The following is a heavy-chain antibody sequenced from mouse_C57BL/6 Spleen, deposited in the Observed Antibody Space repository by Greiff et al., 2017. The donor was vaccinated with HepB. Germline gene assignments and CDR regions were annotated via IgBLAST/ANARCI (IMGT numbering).Heavy chain of an antibody. D-gene: IGHD1-1*01. V-gene: IGHV1-82*01. CDR1: GYAFSSSW. J-gene: IGHJ2*01. CDR2: IYPGDGDT. Sequence: QVQLKESGPELVKPGASVKISCKASGYAFSSSWMNWVKQRPGKGLEWIGRIYPGDGDTNYNGKFKGKATLTADKSSSTAYMQLSSLTSEDSAVYFCARRDYYGSRGDYFDYWGQGTTLTVSS. CDR3: ARRDYYGSRGDYFDY.